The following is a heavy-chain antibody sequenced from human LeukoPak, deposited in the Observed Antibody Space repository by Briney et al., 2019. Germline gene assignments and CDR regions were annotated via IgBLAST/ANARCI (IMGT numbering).Heavy chain of an antibody. Sequence: GGSLRLSYAASGFTFSSYGMHWVRQAPGKGLEWVAVIWYDGSNKYYADSVKGRFTISRDNSKNTLYLQMNSLRAEDTAVYYCARDPCLQGFGESWCGLDVWGKGTTVTVSS. D-gene: IGHD3-10*01. V-gene: IGHV3-33*01. CDR2: IWYDGSNK. CDR3: ARDPCLQGFGESWCGLDV. J-gene: IGHJ6*04. CDR1: GFTFSSYG.